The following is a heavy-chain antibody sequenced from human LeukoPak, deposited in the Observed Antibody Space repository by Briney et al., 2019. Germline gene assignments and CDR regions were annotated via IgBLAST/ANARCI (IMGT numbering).Heavy chain of an antibody. Sequence: HGESLKISGKGTGYSFTSYWIGWVRQMHGKGLEWIRIIYPGDSDTRYSPSFQGQVTISADKSISTAYLQWSSLKASDTAMYYCARYMVRGVRSLDYWGQGTLVTVSS. J-gene: IGHJ4*02. V-gene: IGHV5-51*01. D-gene: IGHD3-10*01. CDR2: IYPGDSDT. CDR3: ARYMVRGVRSLDY. CDR1: GYSFTSYW.